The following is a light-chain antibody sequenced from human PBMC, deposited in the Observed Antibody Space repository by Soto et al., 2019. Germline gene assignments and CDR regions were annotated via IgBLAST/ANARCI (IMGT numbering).Light chain of an antibody. CDR3: QQHYTYWWT. Sequence: DIQMTQSPSTLSGSLGDMVTLICRASQTISSWLAWYQQKPGKAPKLLIYKASTLKSGVPSRFSGSGPETQFTLTISGLQPEDFATYYCQQHYTYWWTFGQGTKVDIK. V-gene: IGKV1-5*03. CDR2: KAS. CDR1: QTISSW. J-gene: IGKJ1*01.